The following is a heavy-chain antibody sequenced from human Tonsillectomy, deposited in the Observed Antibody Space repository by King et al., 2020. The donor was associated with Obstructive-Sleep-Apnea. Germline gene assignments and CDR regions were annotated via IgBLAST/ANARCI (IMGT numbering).Heavy chain of an antibody. J-gene: IGHJ3*02. CDR3: VRQFAGHVIHAFDI. D-gene: IGHD2/OR15-2a*01. Sequence: VQLVESGAEVRKPGESLEISCEGSGYRFTNYWIGWVRQMPGKGLEWMGIIYPADSATRSSPSFQGQFSISADRSISTAYLQWSSLKASDTAIYYCVRQFAGHVIHAFDIWGQGKMVT. CDR1: GYRFTNYW. CDR2: IYPADSAT. V-gene: IGHV5-51*01.